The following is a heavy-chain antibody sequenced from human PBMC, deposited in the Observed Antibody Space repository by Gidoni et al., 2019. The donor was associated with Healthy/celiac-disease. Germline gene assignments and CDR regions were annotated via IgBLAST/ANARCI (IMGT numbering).Heavy chain of an antibody. J-gene: IGHJ4*02. Sequence: QVQLQESCPGLLTPSETLSLTCTVPGGSISSYYWSWIRQPPGKGLEWIGYIYYSGSTNYNPSLKSRVTISVDTSKNQFSLKLSSVTAADTAVYYCARMPGWNYYYFDYWGQGTLVTVSS. CDR1: GGSISSYY. CDR2: IYYSGST. CDR3: ARMPGWNYYYFDY. V-gene: IGHV4-59*08. D-gene: IGHD1-7*01.